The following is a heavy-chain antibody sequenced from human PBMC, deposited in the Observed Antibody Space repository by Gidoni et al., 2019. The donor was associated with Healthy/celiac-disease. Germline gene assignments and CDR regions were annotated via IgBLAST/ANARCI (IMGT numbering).Heavy chain of an antibody. V-gene: IGHV3-30-3*01. CDR2: RSYDGSNK. CDR1: GFTFSSYA. J-gene: IGHJ3*02. D-gene: IGHD2-15*01. CDR3: ARDLGYCSGGSCYADAFDI. Sequence: QVQLVESGGGVVQPGRSLRLSFAASGFTFSSYAMHWVRQAPGKGLEWVAVRSYDGSNKYYADYVKGRFTISRDNSKNTLDLQMNSLRAEDTAVYYCARDLGYCSGGSCYADAFDIWGQGTMVTVSS.